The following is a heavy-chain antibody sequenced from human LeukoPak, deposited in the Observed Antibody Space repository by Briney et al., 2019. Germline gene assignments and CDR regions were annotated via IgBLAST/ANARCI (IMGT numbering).Heavy chain of an antibody. Sequence: SGGSERLSCAASGFTFSRYSMNWIRQAPGKGLEWVSSISISSNYIYYADSVKGRFTISRDNAKNSLYLQVNSLRAEDTAVYYCARGSRFGVVGRDAFDIWGQGTVVTVSS. V-gene: IGHV3-21*01. CDR1: GFTFSRYS. D-gene: IGHD3-3*01. J-gene: IGHJ3*02. CDR2: ISISSNYI. CDR3: ARGSRFGVVGRDAFDI.